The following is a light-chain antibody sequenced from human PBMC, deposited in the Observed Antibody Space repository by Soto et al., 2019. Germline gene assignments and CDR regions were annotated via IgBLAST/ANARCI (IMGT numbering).Light chain of an antibody. Sequence: QSALTQPASVSGSPGQSSTLSCTGTSSDVGGYNYVYWYQQHPGKAPKLIIYDVTNRPSGVSTRFSGSKSGNTASLTITGLQAEDEADDYCSSDTSSSTLVFGTGTKLTVL. CDR1: SSDVGGYNY. J-gene: IGLJ1*01. V-gene: IGLV2-14*01. CDR3: SSDTSSSTLV. CDR2: DVT.